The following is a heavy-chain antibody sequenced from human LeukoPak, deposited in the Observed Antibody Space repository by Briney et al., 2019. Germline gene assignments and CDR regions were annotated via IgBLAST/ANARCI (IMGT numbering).Heavy chain of an antibody. D-gene: IGHD3-9*01. J-gene: IGHJ4*02. CDR1: GFTFSSYA. Sequence: GGSLRLSCAASGFTFSSYAMSWVRQAPGEGLEWVSAISGSDSTYYADSVKGRFTISRDNSKNTLYLQMNSLRAEDTAIYYCAKGVRFLDWWILDYWGQGPLVTVSS. CDR2: ISGSDST. CDR3: AKGVRFLDWWILDY. V-gene: IGHV3-23*01.